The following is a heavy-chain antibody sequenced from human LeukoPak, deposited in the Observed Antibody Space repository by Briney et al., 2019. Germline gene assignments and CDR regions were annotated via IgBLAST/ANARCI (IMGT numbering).Heavy chain of an antibody. V-gene: IGHV1-18*01. J-gene: IGHJ4*02. CDR1: GYTFTSYG. D-gene: IGHD6-19*01. CDR3: ASSRSGWYWDFDY. Sequence: ASVKVSCRASGYTFTSYGISWVRQAAGQGLEWMGWISAYNGNTNYAQKLQGRVTMTTDTSTSTAYMELRSLRSDDTAVYYCASSRSGWYWDFDYWGQGTLVTVSS. CDR2: ISAYNGNT.